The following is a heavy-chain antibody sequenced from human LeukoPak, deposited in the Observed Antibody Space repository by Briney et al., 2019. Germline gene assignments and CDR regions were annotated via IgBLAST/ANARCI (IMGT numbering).Heavy chain of an antibody. Sequence: PGGSLRLSCSASGFTFSNYAMHWVRQAPGKGLEYVSGISSNGGNTLYADSVKGRFTISRDTFKNTLYLQMTSLRAEDTAVYLCVKDPGPTVLPNWFDPWGQGTLVTVSS. V-gene: IGHV3-64D*06. J-gene: IGHJ5*02. D-gene: IGHD4-17*01. CDR3: VKDPGPTVLPNWFDP. CDR2: ISSNGGNT. CDR1: GFTFSNYA.